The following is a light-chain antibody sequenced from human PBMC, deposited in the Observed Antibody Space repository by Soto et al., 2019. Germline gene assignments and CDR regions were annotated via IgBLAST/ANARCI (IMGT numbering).Light chain of an antibody. CDR3: QQYLAIPRT. V-gene: IGKV4-1*01. CDR2: WXS. J-gene: IGKJ1*01. CDR1: QSVRCTANDKNF. Sequence: DIVIAQSPYSLAVSLGERATLNFXSSQSVRCTANDKNFLDWYQQKPGKTPKXXXAWXSTRESGGPDRLSGSGSGTDFTLTISSLHAEDVAVYYCQQYLAIPRTFGQGTKVDIK.